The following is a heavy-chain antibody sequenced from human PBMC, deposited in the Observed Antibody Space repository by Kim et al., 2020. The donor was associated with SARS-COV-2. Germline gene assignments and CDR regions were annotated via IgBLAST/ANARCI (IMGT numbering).Heavy chain of an antibody. CDR3: ARGSYNWNYEVYYYGMDV. J-gene: IGHJ6*02. D-gene: IGHD1-7*01. Sequence: GGSLRLSCAASGFTFSSYDMHWVRQATGKGLEWVSAIGTAGDTYYPGSVKGRFTISRENAKNSLYLQMNSLRAGDTAVYYCARGSYNWNYEVYYYGMDVWGQGTTVTVSS. CDR2: IGTAGDT. CDR1: GFTFSSYD. V-gene: IGHV3-13*01.